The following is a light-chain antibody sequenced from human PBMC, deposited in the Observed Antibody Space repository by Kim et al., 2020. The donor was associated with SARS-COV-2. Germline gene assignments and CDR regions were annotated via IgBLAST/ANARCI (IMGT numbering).Light chain of an antibody. J-gene: IGLJ2*01. CDR3: SSYTSSSLVV. V-gene: IGLV2-14*03. CDR1: SSDVGGYNY. Sequence: GHALTLSCTGTSSDVGGYNYVSWYQQHPGKAPKLMIYDVSNRPSGVSNRFSGSKSGNTASLTISGLQAEDEADYYCSSYTSSSLVVFGGGTQLTVL. CDR2: DVS.